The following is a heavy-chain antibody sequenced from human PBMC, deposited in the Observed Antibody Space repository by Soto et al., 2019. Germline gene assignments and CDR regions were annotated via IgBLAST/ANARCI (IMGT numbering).Heavy chain of an antibody. D-gene: IGHD1-26*01. V-gene: IGHV3-72*01. J-gene: IGHJ6*03. CDR2: TRNKANSYTT. CDR1: GFTFSDHY. CDR3: ARGIVDQYYYYYYMDV. Sequence: GGSLRLSCAASGFTFSDHYMDWVRQAPGKGLEWVGRTRNKANSYTTEYAASVKGRFTISRDDSKNSLYLQMNSLKTEDTAVYYCARGIVDQYYYYYYMDVWGKGTTVTISS.